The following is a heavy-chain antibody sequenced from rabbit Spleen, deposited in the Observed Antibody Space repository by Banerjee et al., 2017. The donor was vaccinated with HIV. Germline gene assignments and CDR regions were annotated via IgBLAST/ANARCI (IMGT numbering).Heavy chain of an antibody. CDR2: IGGGSTNSR. CDR3: ARRAASHRDGYYDL. J-gene: IGHJ4*01. V-gene: IGHV1S45*01. CDR1: GFSFSSSYD. Sequence: QQQLEESGGGLVKPEGSLTLTCTASGFSFSSSYDMCWVRQAPGKGLEWIAGIGGGSTNSRWYASWAKGRFTISKSSSLNMVTLQMTSLTAADTATYFCARRAASHRDGYYDLWGPGTLVTVS. D-gene: IGHD1-1*01.